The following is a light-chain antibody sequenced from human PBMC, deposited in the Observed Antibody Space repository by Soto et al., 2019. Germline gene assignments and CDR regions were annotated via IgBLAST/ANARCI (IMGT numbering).Light chain of an antibody. V-gene: IGLV2-8*01. CDR1: SSDIGGYNY. Sequence: QSALTQPPSASGSPGQSVTISCFGTSSDIGGYNYVSWYQQYPGKAPKLIIYEVSERPAGVPDRFSGSKSGNTAFLTVSGLQAEDEADYYCNSFAGSTHVVFGGGTKLTVL. CDR3: NSFAGSTHVV. CDR2: EVS. J-gene: IGLJ2*01.